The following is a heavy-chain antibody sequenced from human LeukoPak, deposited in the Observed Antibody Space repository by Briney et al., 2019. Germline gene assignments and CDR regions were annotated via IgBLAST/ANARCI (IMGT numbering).Heavy chain of an antibody. J-gene: IGHJ4*02. CDR3: ARHVVGSISGYYFYFDY. D-gene: IGHD3-22*01. V-gene: IGHV4-59*08. CDR2: IYYSGST. CDR1: GGSISSYY. Sequence: SETLSHTCTVSGGSISSYYWSWIQQPPGKGLEWIGYIYYSGSTNYNPSLKSRVTISVDTSKNQFSLKLSSVTAADTAVYYCARHVVGSISGYYFYFDYWGQGTLVTVSS.